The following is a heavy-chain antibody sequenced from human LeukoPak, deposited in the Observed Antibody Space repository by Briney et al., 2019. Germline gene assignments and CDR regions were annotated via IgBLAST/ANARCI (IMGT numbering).Heavy chain of an antibody. CDR2: MNPNSGNT. J-gene: IGHJ4*02. CDR1: GYTFTNYD. CDR3: ARDLRYNWNDADY. Sequence: ASVKVSCKASGYTFTNYDINWVRQATGQGLEWMGWMNPNSGNTGYAQKFQGRVTMTRNTSISTAYMELSSLRSEDTAVYYCARDLRYNWNDADYWGQGTLVTVSS. V-gene: IGHV1-8*01. D-gene: IGHD1-1*01.